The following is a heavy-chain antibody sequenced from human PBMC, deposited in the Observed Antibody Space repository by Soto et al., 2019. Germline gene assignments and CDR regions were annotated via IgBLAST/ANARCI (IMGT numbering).Heavy chain of an antibody. Sequence: PGGSLRLSCAASGFTFINYAMSWVRQAPGKGLEWVGRIKSKTDGGTTDYAAPVKGRFTISRDDSKNTLYLQMNSLKTEDTAVYYCTTGDVYYGSGSPLFDYWGQGTLVTVSS. CDR2: IKSKTDGGTT. CDR1: GFTFINYA. CDR3: TTGDVYYGSGSPLFDY. J-gene: IGHJ4*02. D-gene: IGHD3-10*01. V-gene: IGHV3-15*01.